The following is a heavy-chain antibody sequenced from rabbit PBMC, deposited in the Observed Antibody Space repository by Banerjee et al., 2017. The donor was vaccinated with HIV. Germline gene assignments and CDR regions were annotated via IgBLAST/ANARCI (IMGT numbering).Heavy chain of an antibody. V-gene: IGHV1S43*01. CDR2: IYTNSGRT. J-gene: IGHJ3*01. Sequence: QQQLEESGGGLVKPGGTLTLTCKASGFTFSSTYGICWVRQAPGKGLEWIGCIYTNSGRTWYASWVNGRFTISRSTTLNTVDLQMTSLTAADTATYFCARDLAGVIGWNFGLWGQGTLVTV. CDR3: ARDLAGVIGWNFGL. D-gene: IGHD4-1*01. CDR1: GFTFSSTYG.